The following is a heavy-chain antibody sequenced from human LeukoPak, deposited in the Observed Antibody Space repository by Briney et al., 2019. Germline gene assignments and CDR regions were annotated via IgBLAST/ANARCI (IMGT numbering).Heavy chain of an antibody. J-gene: IGHJ4*02. Sequence: SETLSLTCTVSGGSISSYYWSWIRRPPGKGLEWIGYIYYSGSANYHPSLKSRVTISVDTSKNRFSLRLSSVTAADTAVYYCARVTGYMVEDYFDYWGQGTLVTVSS. CDR3: ARVTGYMVEDYFDY. D-gene: IGHD6-13*01. CDR2: IYYSGSA. V-gene: IGHV4-59*01. CDR1: GGSISSYY.